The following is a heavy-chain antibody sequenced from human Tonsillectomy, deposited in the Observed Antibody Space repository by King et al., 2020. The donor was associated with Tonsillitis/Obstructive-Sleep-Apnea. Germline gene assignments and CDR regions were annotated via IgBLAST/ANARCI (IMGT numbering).Heavy chain of an antibody. Sequence: QLVQSGAEVKKPGSSVKVSCKASGGTFSSYAISWVRQAPGQGLEWMGGIIPILGIANYAQKFQGRVTITADKSKSTAYMELSSLRSEDTAVYYCASAVLGYCSSTSCYLNWFDPWGQGTLVTVSS. V-gene: IGHV1-69*10. J-gene: IGHJ5*02. CDR2: IIPILGIA. CDR3: ASAVLGYCSSTSCYLNWFDP. D-gene: IGHD2-2*01. CDR1: GGTFSSYA.